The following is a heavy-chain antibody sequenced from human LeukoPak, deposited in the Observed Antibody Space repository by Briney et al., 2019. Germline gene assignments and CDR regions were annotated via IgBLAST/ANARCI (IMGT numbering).Heavy chain of an antibody. CDR3: ATYSSGYKVNAFDI. Sequence: SETLSLTCAVSGGSISSSNWWSWVRQPPGKGLEWIGEIYHSGSTNYDPFLKSRVTISVDKSKNQFSLKLSSVTAADTAVYYCATYSSGYKVNAFDIWGQGTMVTVSS. CDR1: GGSISSSNW. J-gene: IGHJ3*02. D-gene: IGHD3-22*01. CDR2: IYHSGST. V-gene: IGHV4-4*02.